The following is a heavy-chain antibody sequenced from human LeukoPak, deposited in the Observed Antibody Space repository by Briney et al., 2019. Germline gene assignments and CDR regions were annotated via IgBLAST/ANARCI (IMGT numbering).Heavy chain of an antibody. CDR2: IYHSGST. V-gene: IGHV4-4*02. Sequence: SETQSLTCAVSGGSISSSNWWSWVRQPPGKGLEWIGEIYHSGSTNYNPSLKSRVTISVDKSKNQFSLKLSSVTAADTAVYYCARLHCGGDCYSPIWDYWGQGTLVTVSS. D-gene: IGHD2-21*02. CDR1: GGSISSSNW. J-gene: IGHJ4*02. CDR3: ARLHCGGDCYSPIWDY.